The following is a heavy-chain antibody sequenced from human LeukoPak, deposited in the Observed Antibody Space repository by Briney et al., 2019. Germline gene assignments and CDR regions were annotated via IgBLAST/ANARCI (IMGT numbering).Heavy chain of an antibody. CDR1: GFTFSSYW. D-gene: IGHD2-2*02. CDR3: AKEGRDIVVVPAAILYYYYYYMDV. V-gene: IGHV3-30*02. Sequence: QPGGSLRLSCAASGFTFSSYWMHWVRQAPGKGLEWVAFIRYDGSNKYYADSVKGRFTISRDNSKNTLYLQMNSLRAEDTAVYYCAKEGRDIVVVPAAILYYYYYYMDVWGKGTTVTVSS. CDR2: IRYDGSNK. J-gene: IGHJ6*03.